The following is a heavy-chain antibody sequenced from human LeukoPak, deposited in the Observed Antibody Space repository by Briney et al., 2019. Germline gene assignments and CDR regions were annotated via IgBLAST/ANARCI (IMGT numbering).Heavy chain of an antibody. V-gene: IGHV1-8*01. CDR2: MNPNSGNT. CDR3: ARGFGSTVTTS. CDR1: GGTFSSYT. J-gene: IGHJ5*02. D-gene: IGHD4-17*01. Sequence: ASVKVSCKASGGTFSSYTISWVRQAPGQGLEWMGWMNPNSGNTGYAQKFQGRVTMTRNTSISTAYMELSSLRPEDTAVYYCARGFGSTVTTSWGQGTLVTVSS.